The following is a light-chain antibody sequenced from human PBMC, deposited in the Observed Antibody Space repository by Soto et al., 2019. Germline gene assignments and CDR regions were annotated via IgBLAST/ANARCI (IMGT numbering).Light chain of an antibody. J-gene: IGLJ3*02. V-gene: IGLV2-23*02. Sequence: QSALTQPASVSGSPGQSITISCTGSSGDIGNYGLVSWYQQIPGRAPKLMIFEVSRRPSGVSERFSGSKSGNTASLTISGLQAEDEADFHCCSYAGGGAWVFGGGTKVTVL. CDR1: SGDIGNYGL. CDR2: EVS. CDR3: CSYAGGGAWV.